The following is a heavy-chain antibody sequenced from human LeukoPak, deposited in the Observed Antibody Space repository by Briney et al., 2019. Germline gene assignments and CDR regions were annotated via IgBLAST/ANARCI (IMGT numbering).Heavy chain of an antibody. Sequence: LGGSLRLSCAVSGFTFSSYWMGWVRQAPGKGLEWVANIRQDESEKYYVDSVKGRFTISRDNAKNSLSLQMNSLRAEDTAVYYCARDYEGYGSRRYYGFYFNYWGQGTLVTVSS. J-gene: IGHJ4*02. D-gene: IGHD3-22*01. CDR1: GFTFSSYW. V-gene: IGHV3-7*01. CDR2: IRQDESEK. CDR3: ARDYEGYGSRRYYGFYFNY.